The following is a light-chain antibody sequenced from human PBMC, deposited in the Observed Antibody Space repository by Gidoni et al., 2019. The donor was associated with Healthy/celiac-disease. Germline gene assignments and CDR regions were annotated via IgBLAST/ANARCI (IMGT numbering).Light chain of an antibody. CDR3: QSYDSSLSALV. Sequence: QSVLPQPPSVSGPPGQRVTISCTGSSSNSGAGYDVHWYQQLPGTAPKLLIYGNSNRPSGVPDRFSGSKSGTSASLAITGLQAEDEADYYCQSYDSSLSALVFGGGTKLTVL. V-gene: IGLV1-40*01. CDR2: GNS. J-gene: IGLJ2*01. CDR1: SSNSGAGYD.